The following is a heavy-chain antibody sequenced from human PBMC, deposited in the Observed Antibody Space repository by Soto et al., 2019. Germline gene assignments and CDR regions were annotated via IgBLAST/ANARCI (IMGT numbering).Heavy chain of an antibody. CDR1: GYTLTELS. Sequence: ASVKVSCKVSGYTLTELSMHWVRQAPGKGLEWMGGFDPEDGETIYAQKFQGRVTMTEDTSTDTAYMELSSLRSEDTAVYYCATRGYCSSNSCYRYNWFDPWGQGTLVTVSS. CDR3: ATRGYCSSNSCYRYNWFDP. CDR2: FDPEDGET. V-gene: IGHV1-24*01. D-gene: IGHD2-2*02. J-gene: IGHJ5*02.